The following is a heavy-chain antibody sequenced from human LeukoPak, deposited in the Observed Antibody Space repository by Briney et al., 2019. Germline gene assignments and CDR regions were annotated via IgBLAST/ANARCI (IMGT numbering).Heavy chain of an antibody. CDR3: ARHVQDLGIKV. CDR2: IYRRGST. J-gene: IGHJ6*02. CDR1: GASISSSDSY. Sequence: PSETLSLTCTVSGASISSSDSYWGWIRQPPGKGLEWIGSIYRRGSTSYNPSLKSRVTVSEDMSKNHFSLRLSSVTAADTAVYYCARHVQDLGIKVWGQGTTATVSS. V-gene: IGHV4-39*01.